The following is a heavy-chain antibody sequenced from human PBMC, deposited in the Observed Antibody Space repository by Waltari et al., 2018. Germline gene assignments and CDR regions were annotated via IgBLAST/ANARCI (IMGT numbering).Heavy chain of an antibody. Sequence: EVQLLESGGGLVQPGGSLRLSCAASGFTFSSYAMSWVRQAPGKGLEWVSVIYSGGSTYYADSVKGRFTISRDNSKNTLYLQMNSLRAEDTAVYYCAKGKQQLVPFDYWGQGTLVTVSS. D-gene: IGHD6-13*01. CDR3: AKGKQQLVPFDY. J-gene: IGHJ4*02. CDR1: GFTFSSYA. V-gene: IGHV3-23*03. CDR2: IYSGGST.